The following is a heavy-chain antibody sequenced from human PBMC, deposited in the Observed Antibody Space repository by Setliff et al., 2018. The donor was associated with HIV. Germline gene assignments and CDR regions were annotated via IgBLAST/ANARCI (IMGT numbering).Heavy chain of an antibody. CDR1: GGSVSGGTYY. D-gene: IGHD1-1*01. Sequence: PSETLSLTCTVSGGSVSGGTYYWGWIRQPPGKGLEWIGNIFYSGTTYYNPSLQRRVTMSVDRSKNHFSLNLSSVTAADTAVYYCARHRVEQRVSVGMDVWGQGTTVTVSS. V-gene: IGHV4-39*07. CDR2: IFYSGTT. CDR3: ARHRVEQRVSVGMDV. J-gene: IGHJ6*02.